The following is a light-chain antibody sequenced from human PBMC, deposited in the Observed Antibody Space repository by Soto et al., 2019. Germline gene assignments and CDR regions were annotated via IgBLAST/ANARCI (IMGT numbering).Light chain of an antibody. CDR3: QQYYSTPYT. V-gene: IGKV4-1*01. CDR2: WAS. Sequence: DIVMTQSPDSLAVSLGERATINCKSSQSVLYSSNNKNYLAWYQQKPGQPPKLLIYWASTRESGARDRFSGSGSGTDFPLTISSLQAEDVAVYYCQQYYSTPYTFGQGTKLEIK. CDR1: QSVLYSSNNKNY. J-gene: IGKJ2*01.